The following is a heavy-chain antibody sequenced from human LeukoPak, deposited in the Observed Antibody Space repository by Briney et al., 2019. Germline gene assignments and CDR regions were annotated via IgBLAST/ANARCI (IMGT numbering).Heavy chain of an antibody. CDR2: INHSGST. CDR1: GGSFSGYY. Sequence: PSETLSLTCAVYGGSFSGYYWSWIRQPPGKGLEWIGEINHSGSTNYNPSLKSRVTISVDTSKNQFSLKLSSVTAADTALYYCARGDYLTMVRGVIRKIGAFDIWGQGTMVTVSS. D-gene: IGHD3-10*01. V-gene: IGHV4-34*01. CDR3: ARGDYLTMVRGVIRKIGAFDI. J-gene: IGHJ3*02.